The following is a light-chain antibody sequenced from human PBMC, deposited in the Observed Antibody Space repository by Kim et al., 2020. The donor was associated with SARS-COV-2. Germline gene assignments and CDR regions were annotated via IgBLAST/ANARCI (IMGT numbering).Light chain of an antibody. CDR3: QQYDKWPMT. Sequence: VAPGETATLPCWASQDISSNLAWYQQQPGQAPRLLIYGASTRATGTPARFSGSGSGTEFTLTSTGLQSEDFAVYHCQQYDKWPMTFGQGTRLEIK. V-gene: IGKV3-15*01. CDR1: QDISSN. CDR2: GAS. J-gene: IGKJ5*01.